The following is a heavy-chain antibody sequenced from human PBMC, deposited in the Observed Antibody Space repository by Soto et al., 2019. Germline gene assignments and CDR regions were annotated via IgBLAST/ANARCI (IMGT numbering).Heavy chain of an antibody. V-gene: IGHV3-53*01. CDR1: GVSIISHY. CDR3: ASGENGYNKFYFDF. J-gene: IGHJ4*02. CDR2: IYAGGST. D-gene: IGHD5-12*01. Sequence: EVRLVESGGGLFQPGGSLRLSCAASGVSIISHYMAWVRQAPGKGLEWISLIYAGGSTFYADSVKGRFTISRDNSKNTLYLQMDSLTAEDTAVYYCASGENGYNKFYFDFWGQGTLVTVSS.